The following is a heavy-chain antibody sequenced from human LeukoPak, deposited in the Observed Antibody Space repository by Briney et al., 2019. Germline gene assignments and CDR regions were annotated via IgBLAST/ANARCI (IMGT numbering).Heavy chain of an antibody. CDR3: ARKTAMVRFDP. J-gene: IGHJ5*02. V-gene: IGHV1-18*01. Sequence: GASVKVSCKASGYTFTSCGISWVRQAPGQGLEWMGWISAYSGNTNYAQKLQGRVTMTTDTSTSTAYMELRSLRYDDTVVYYCARKTAMVRFDPWGQGTLVTVSS. CDR2: ISAYSGNT. CDR1: GYTFTSCG. D-gene: IGHD3-10*01.